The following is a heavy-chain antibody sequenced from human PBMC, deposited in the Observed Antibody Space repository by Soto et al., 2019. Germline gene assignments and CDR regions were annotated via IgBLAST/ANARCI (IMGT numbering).Heavy chain of an antibody. Sequence: EVQLLESGGGLVQPGGSLRLSCAASGFTFSSYAMSWVRQAPGKGLEWVSAISGSSGSTYYADSEKGRFTISRDKSKNTLYLQMNKLRAEDTALYYCAKENGYSSSWFEYDYWGQVTLVTVSS. CDR2: ISGSSGST. V-gene: IGHV3-23*01. CDR3: AKENGYSSSWFEYDY. D-gene: IGHD6-13*01. CDR1: GFTFSSYA. J-gene: IGHJ4*02.